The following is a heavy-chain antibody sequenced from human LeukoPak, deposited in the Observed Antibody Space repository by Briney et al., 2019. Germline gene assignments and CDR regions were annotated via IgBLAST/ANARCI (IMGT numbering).Heavy chain of an antibody. Sequence: GGSLRLSCAASGFTFSSYAMTWVRQAPGKGLEWVSSISGGGGATYYADSVKGRFTISRDNSKNTLYLQVNSLRVEDTAVYYCAKGHRGAGTVYFDYWGQGTLVTASS. J-gene: IGHJ4*02. CDR3: AKGHRGAGTVYFDY. D-gene: IGHD1-14*01. CDR2: ISGGGGAT. V-gene: IGHV3-23*01. CDR1: GFTFSSYA.